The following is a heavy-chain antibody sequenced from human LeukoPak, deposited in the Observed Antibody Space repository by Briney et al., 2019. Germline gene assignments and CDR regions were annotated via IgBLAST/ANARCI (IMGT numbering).Heavy chain of an antibody. D-gene: IGHD1-26*01. J-gene: IGHJ5*02. Sequence: PGGSLRLSCAASGFTFSSYEMNWVRQAPGKGLEWVSYISSSGSTIYYADSVKGRFTISRDSAKNSLYLQMNSLRAEDTAVYYCAREGGSYGLNWFDPWGQGTLVTVSS. CDR1: GFTFSSYE. CDR3: AREGGSYGLNWFDP. V-gene: IGHV3-48*03. CDR2: ISSSGSTI.